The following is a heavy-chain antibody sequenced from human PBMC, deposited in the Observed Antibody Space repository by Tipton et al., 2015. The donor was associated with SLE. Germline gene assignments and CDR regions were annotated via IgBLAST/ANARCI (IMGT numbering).Heavy chain of an antibody. Sequence: TLSLTCTVSGDSISSDIHYWGWIRQPPGKGLEWIGSVFYTGTTNYNSSVKSRVAISIDTSKNHFSLRLTSVTAADTAVYYCARRAYGDYGFDYWGQGTLVTVSS. CDR3: ARRAYGDYGFDY. CDR1: GDSISSDIHY. D-gene: IGHD4-17*01. J-gene: IGHJ4*02. CDR2: VFYTGTT. V-gene: IGHV4-39*07.